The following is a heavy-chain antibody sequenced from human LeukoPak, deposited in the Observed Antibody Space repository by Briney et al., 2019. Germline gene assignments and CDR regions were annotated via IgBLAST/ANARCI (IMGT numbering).Heavy chain of an antibody. J-gene: IGHJ6*02. CDR2: IYSGGGT. CDR1: GFTVSSHY. CDR3: ARLGVGASYYYYSGLDV. D-gene: IGHD1-26*01. V-gene: IGHV3-66*04. Sequence: GGSLRLSCAASGFTVSSHYMIWVRQAPGKGLEWVSFIYSGGGTFYTDSVKGKFTISRDTSKNTLYLQMNSLRAEDTAVYYCARLGVGASYYYYSGLDVWGQGTTVTVSS.